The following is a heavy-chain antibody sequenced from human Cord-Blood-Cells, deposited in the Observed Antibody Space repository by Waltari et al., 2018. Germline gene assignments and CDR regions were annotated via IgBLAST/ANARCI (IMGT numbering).Heavy chain of an antibody. CDR1: GGSFSGYY. V-gene: IGHV4-34*01. Sequence: QVQLQQWGAGLLKPSETLSLTCAVYGGSFSGYYWSWIRQPPGQGLEWGWEINHRGSTNYHPSLKSRVTISVDTSKNQFSLKLSSVTAADTAVYYGARGLGFLEWLYYYYYMDVWGKGTTVTVSS. J-gene: IGHJ6*03. CDR3: ARGLGFLEWLYYYYYMDV. CDR2: INHRGST. D-gene: IGHD3-3*01.